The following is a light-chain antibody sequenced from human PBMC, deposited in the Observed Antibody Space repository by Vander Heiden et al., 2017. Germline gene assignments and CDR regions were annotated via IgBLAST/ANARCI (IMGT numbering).Light chain of an antibody. J-gene: IGKJ2*01. V-gene: IGKV1-5*03. CDR3: QQYKTYPYT. CDR1: QSLSGW. Sequence: DIQMTQSPSTLSTSVGDRVTITCRASQSLSGWLAWYQHKPGQGPKLLIYRASSLESGAPSRFSGSGSDTEFTLSISSLQPDDLATYFCQQYKTYPYTFGQGTTLE. CDR2: RAS.